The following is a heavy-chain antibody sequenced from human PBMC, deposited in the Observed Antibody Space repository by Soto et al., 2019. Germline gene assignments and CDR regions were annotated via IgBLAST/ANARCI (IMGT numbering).Heavy chain of an antibody. CDR1: GFTFSSYG. Sequence: QVQLVESGGDVVQPGRSLRLSCAASGFTFSSYGMHWVRQAPGKGLEWVAVISYDGSNKYYADSVKGRFTISRDNSKNTLYLQMNSLRAEDTAVYYCAKDYVSIEYYFDYWGQGTLVTVSS. J-gene: IGHJ4*02. CDR2: ISYDGSNK. CDR3: AKDYVSIEYYFDY. D-gene: IGHD3-10*02. V-gene: IGHV3-30*18.